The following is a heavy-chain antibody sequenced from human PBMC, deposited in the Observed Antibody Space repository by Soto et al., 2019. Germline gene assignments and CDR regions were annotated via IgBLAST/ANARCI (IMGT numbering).Heavy chain of an antibody. J-gene: IGHJ3*02. CDR2: LYSGGIT. Sequence: DVQLVESGGGLVQPGGSLRLSCAVSGITVSSSYMSWVRQAPGKGLEWVSVLYSGGITYYADSVKGRFTISMDNSENTLFLQMNSLRAEYTAVYYCCREKYQLVFGHAFAMLGQGTMVTVSS. V-gene: IGHV3-66*01. D-gene: IGHD2-2*01. CDR3: CREKYQLVFGHAFAM. CDR1: GITVSSSY.